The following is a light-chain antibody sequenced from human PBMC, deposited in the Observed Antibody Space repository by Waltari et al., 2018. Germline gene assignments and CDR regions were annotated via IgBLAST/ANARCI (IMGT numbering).Light chain of an antibody. J-gene: IGKJ1*01. Sequence: DIVMTQSPDSLTVSPGERATINCRSSQSVSDHVNNKNYLAWYRQKPGQPPKLLISWASTREFGVPDRFSGSGSGTEFTLTISSLQLEDVAVYYCQQYYNTPPTFGQGTKVEIK. CDR2: WAS. CDR3: QQYYNTPPT. V-gene: IGKV4-1*01. CDR1: QSVSDHVNNKNY.